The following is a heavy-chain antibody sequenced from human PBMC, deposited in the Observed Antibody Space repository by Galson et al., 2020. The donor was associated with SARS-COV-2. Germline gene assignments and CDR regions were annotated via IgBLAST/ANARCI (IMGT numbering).Heavy chain of an antibody. J-gene: IGHJ4*02. V-gene: IGHV3-21*01. D-gene: IGHD3-22*01. CDR1: GFTFSSYS. Sequence: GESLKISCAASGFTFSSYSMNWVRQAPGKGLEWVSSISSSSSYIYYADSVKGRFTISRDNDKNSLYLQMNSLRAEDTAVYYCARGPYYYDSSDQVFDYWGQGTLVTVSS. CDR2: ISSSSSYI. CDR3: ARGPYYYDSSDQVFDY.